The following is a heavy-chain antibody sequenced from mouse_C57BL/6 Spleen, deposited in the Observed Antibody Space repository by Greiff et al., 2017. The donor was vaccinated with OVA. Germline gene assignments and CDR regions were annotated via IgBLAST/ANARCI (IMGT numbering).Heavy chain of an antibody. J-gene: IGHJ4*01. Sequence: VQGVESGAELVRPGTSVKVSCKASGYAFTNYLIEWVKQRPGQGLEWIGVINPGSGGTNYNEKFKGKATLTADKSSSTAYMQLSSLTSEDSAVYFCARGEGITGAMDYWGQGTSVTVSS. CDR1: GYAFTNYL. CDR3: ARGEGITGAMDY. V-gene: IGHV1-54*01. D-gene: IGHD1-1*01. CDR2: INPGSGGT.